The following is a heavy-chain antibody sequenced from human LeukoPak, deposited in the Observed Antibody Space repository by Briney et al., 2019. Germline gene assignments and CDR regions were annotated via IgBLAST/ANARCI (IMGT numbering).Heavy chain of an antibody. CDR2: ISYDGSNK. CDR3: AREPYSGFDY. Sequence: GGSPRLSCAASGFTFSSYAMHWVRQAPGKGLEWVAVISYDGSNKYYADSVKGRFTISRDNSKNTLYLQMNSLRAEDTAVYYCAREPYSGFDYWGQGTLVTVSS. CDR1: GFTFSSYA. V-gene: IGHV3-30-3*01. J-gene: IGHJ4*02. D-gene: IGHD2-15*01.